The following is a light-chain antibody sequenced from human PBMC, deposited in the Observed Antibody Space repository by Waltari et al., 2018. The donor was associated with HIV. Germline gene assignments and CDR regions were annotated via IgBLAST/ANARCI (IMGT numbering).Light chain of an antibody. CDR1: NIGSKG. CDR3: QVWDSSTDHVV. V-gene: IGLV3-21*02. CDR2: DDS. J-gene: IGLJ3*02. Sequence: SYVLTQTPAVSVAPGQTARITCGGNNIGSKGVHWYQQDPGQAPILVMSDDSDRPSGIPERFSGSNSGNTATLTISRVEVEDVADYYCQVWDSSTDHVVFGGGTKLTVL.